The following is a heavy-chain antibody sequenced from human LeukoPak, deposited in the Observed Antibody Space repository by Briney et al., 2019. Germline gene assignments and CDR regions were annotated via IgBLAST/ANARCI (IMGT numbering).Heavy chain of an antibody. CDR1: GFAFDEHG. J-gene: IGHJ4*02. D-gene: IGHD2-2*01. CDR2: INWSGGST. V-gene: IGHV3-20*04. CDR3: ARAPITSPFYFDY. Sequence: GGSLRLSCTASGFAFDEHGMSWVRQVPGKGLEWVSGINWSGGSTGYADPLRGRFTISRDNAKNSLYLQMDSLRAEDTALYYCARAPITSPFYFDYWGQGTLVAVSS.